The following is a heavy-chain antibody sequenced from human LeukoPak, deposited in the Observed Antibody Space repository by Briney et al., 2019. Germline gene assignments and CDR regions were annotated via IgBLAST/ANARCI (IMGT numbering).Heavy chain of an antibody. CDR3: ARTSWRSHNWFDP. J-gene: IGHJ5*02. CDR1: GGSISSYY. CDR2: TYYSGST. V-gene: IGHV4-59*01. Sequence: SETLSLTCTVSGGSISSYYWSWIRQPPGKGLEWIGYTYYSGSTNYNPSLKSRVTISVDTSKNQFSLKLSSVTAADTAVYYCARTSWRSHNWFDPWGQGTLVTVSS. D-gene: IGHD5-24*01.